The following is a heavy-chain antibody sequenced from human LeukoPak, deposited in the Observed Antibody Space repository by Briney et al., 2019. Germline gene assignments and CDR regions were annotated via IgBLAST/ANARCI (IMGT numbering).Heavy chain of an antibody. Sequence: PSETLSLTCAVYGGSFSGYYWSWIRQPPGKGLEWIGEINHSGSTNYNPSLRSRVTISVDKSKNQFSLKLSSVTAADTAVYYCARNIAAASIAFDYWGQGTLVTVSS. D-gene: IGHD6-13*01. CDR1: GGSFSGYY. J-gene: IGHJ4*02. CDR2: INHSGST. CDR3: ARNIAAASIAFDY. V-gene: IGHV4-34*01.